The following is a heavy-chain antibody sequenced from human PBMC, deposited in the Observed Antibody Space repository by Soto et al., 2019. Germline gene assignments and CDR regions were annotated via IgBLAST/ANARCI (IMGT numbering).Heavy chain of an antibody. CDR2: MNPNSGNT. D-gene: IGHD2-15*01. CDR3: GGGTRWSYYYHGMEV. Sequence: ASVKVSCKASGYTFTSYDINWVRQATGQGLEWMGWMNPNSGNTGYAQKFQGRVTMTRNTSISTAYMELSSLRSEDTGGVYWGGGTRWSYYYHGMEVWGQGTTVTVSS. V-gene: IGHV1-8*01. CDR1: GYTFTSYD. J-gene: IGHJ6*02.